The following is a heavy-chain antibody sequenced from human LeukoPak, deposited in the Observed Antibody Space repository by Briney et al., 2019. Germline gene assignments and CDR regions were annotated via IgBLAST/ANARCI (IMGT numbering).Heavy chain of an antibody. Sequence: PGGSLRLSCAASGFTFSSYAMSWVRQAPGKGLEWVSAISGSGGSTYYADSVKGRFTISRDNSKNTLYLQMNSLRAEDTAVYYCARLPNCGGDCRPFDPWGQGTLVTVSS. CDR1: GFTFSSYA. D-gene: IGHD2-21*02. CDR3: ARLPNCGGDCRPFDP. V-gene: IGHV3-23*01. J-gene: IGHJ5*02. CDR2: ISGSGGST.